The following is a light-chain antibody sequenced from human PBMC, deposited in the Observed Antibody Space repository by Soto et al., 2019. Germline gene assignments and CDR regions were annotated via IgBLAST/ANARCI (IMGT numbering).Light chain of an antibody. CDR1: QSISNW. J-gene: IGKJ2*01. V-gene: IGKV1-5*03. CDR3: QQYHSDLYT. Sequence: DIQMTQSPSTLSASVGDRVTITCRASQSISNWLAWYQQKPGKAPKLLIYKASSLESGVPSRFSGSGSGTEFTLTISSLQPDDFETYYCQQYHSDLYTFGQGTKLEIK. CDR2: KAS.